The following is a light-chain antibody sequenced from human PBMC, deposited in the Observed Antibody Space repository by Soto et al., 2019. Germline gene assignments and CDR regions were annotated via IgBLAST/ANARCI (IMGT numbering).Light chain of an antibody. CDR1: QTISSNY. Sequence: LSLSPQTLASSPVARAARACLASQTISSNYLAWYQQKPGQAPRLLIYGASGRATGIPDRFSGSGSGTDFTLTISRLEPEDFAVYYCQQYSSSLITFGQGTRLEIK. J-gene: IGKJ5*01. CDR2: GAS. CDR3: QQYSSSLIT. V-gene: IGKV3-20*01.